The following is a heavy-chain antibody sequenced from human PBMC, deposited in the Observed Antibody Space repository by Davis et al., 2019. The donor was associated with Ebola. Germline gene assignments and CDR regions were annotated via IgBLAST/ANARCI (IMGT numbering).Heavy chain of an antibody. J-gene: IGHJ4*02. CDR2: ISYDGSNK. CDR3: ARTSSTSRIAAAGMDY. V-gene: IGHV3-30-3*01. Sequence: PGGSLRLSCAASGFTFSSYAMHWVRQAPGKGLEWVAVISYDGSNKYYADSVKGRFTISRDNSKNTLYLQMNSLRAEDTAVYYCARTSSTSRIAAAGMDYWGQGTLVTVSS. CDR1: GFTFSSYA. D-gene: IGHD6-13*01.